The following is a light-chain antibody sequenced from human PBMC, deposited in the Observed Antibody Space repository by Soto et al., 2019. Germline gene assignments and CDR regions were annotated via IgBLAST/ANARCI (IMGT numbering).Light chain of an antibody. Sequence: QSALTQPHSVSGSPGQSGTISCSGTSSDVGHYNFVSWYQHHPGKAPKLLIYDVTTRPSGVPDRFSGSKSGNTASLTISGLQAEDEADFYCWSYAGSYTWVFGGGTKLTVL. CDR3: WSYAGSYTWV. CDR2: DVT. J-gene: IGLJ3*02. CDR1: SSDVGHYNF. V-gene: IGLV2-11*01.